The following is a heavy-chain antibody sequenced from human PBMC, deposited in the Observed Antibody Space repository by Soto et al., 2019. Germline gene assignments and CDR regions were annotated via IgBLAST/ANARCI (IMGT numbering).Heavy chain of an antibody. V-gene: IGHV1-18*01. CDR3: ARESSGWGYYYMDV. Sequence: ASVKVSCKASGYTFTSYGISWVRQAPGQGLEWMGWISAYNGNTNYAQKLQGRVTMTTDTSTSTAYMELRSLRSDDTAVYYCARESSGWGYYYMDVWGKGTTVTVSS. CDR1: GYTFTSYG. CDR2: ISAYNGNT. J-gene: IGHJ6*03. D-gene: IGHD6-19*01.